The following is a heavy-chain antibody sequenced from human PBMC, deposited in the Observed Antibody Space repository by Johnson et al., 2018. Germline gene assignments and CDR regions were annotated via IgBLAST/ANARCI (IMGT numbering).Heavy chain of an antibody. Sequence: QVQLVESGGGVVQPGRSLRLSCAASGFTFSSYAMHWVRQAPGKGLEWVAVISYDGSIKYYADSVKGRFTISRDNSKNTLYLQMNGLRAEDTAVYYCASRSAGAFDIWGQGTMVTVSS. CDR3: ASRSAGAFDI. CDR1: GFTFSSYA. D-gene: IGHD2-15*01. J-gene: IGHJ3*02. CDR2: ISYDGSIK. V-gene: IGHV3-30-3*01.